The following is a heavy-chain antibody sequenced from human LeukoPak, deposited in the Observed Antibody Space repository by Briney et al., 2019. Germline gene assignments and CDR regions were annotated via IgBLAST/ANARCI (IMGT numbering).Heavy chain of an antibody. CDR1: GFTFSNYA. CDR2: IRGSGENT. J-gene: IGHJ4*02. D-gene: IGHD2-2*01. Sequence: GSLRLSCATSGFTFSNYAMSWVRQAPGKGLEWVSAIRGSGENTYYGDSVKGRFTISRDNSKNTLYLQMNSLRAEDTAVYYCASTGRYCTSTSCSNYFHYWGQGTLVTVSS. CDR3: ASTGRYCTSTSCSNYFHY. V-gene: IGHV3-23*01.